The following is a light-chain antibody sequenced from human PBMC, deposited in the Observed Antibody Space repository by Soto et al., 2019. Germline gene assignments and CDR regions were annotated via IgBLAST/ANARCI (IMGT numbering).Light chain of an antibody. CDR3: QQSFSAPRT. J-gene: IGKJ2*01. CDR1: ETIIDY. Sequence: DIQMSQSPSSLSASVGDSVTITCRASETIIDYLNWYQQHPGEAPKLLIFSASSLHSGVPSRFRGSGSGTHFTLTISSLQPEDFATYFGQQSFSAPRTFGQGTKLQAK. CDR2: SAS. V-gene: IGKV1-39*01.